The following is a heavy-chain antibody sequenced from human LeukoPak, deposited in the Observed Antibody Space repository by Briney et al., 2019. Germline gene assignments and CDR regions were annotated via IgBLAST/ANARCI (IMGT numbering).Heavy chain of an antibody. J-gene: IGHJ6*02. CDR2: ISAYNGNT. D-gene: IGHD3-10*01. CDR3: ARDLVSRGSENYYLYYGMDV. Sequence: ASVKVSCKASAYTFTSYGISWVRQAPGQGLEWMGWISAYNGNTNYAQKLQGRVTMTTDTSTSTAYKELRSLRSDDTAVYYCARDLVSRGSENYYLYYGMDVWGQGTTVTVSS. V-gene: IGHV1-18*01. CDR1: AYTFTSYG.